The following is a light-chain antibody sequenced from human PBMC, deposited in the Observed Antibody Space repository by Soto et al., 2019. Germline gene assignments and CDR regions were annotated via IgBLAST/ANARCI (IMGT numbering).Light chain of an antibody. J-gene: IGLJ1*01. V-gene: IGLV2-8*01. CDR2: EVN. CDR1: SSDVGGYNF. Sequence: QSALTQPPSASGSPGQSVTISCTGTSSDVGGYNFVSWYQHHPGKAPKLIIYEVNKRRSGVPDRFSASKSGNTASLTVAGLQDEDVSEYYSSSYAGTNNRHVFGTGTKVTVL. CDR3: SSYAGTNNRHV.